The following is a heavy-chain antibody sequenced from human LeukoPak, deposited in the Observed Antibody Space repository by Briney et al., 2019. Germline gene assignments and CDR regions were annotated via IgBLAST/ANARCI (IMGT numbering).Heavy chain of an antibody. Sequence: GGSLRLSCAASGFTFSSYWMHWVRQAPGKGLVWVSRINSDGSSTSYADSVKGRFTISRDNAKSTLYLQMNSLRAEDTAVYYCARDFMTTYYYDSSGYCFDYWGQGTLVTVSS. CDR2: INSDGSST. CDR1: GFTFSSYW. V-gene: IGHV3-74*01. CDR3: ARDFMTTYYYDSSGYCFDY. J-gene: IGHJ4*02. D-gene: IGHD3-22*01.